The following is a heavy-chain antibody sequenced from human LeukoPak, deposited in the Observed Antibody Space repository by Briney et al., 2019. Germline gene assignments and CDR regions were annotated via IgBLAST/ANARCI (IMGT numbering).Heavy chain of an antibody. J-gene: IGHJ4*02. D-gene: IGHD6-13*01. Sequence: GGSLRLSCAASGFTFSSYVMSWVRQAPGKELEWVSAISGSGSSTYYADSVQGRFTVSRDNSKNTLYLQMNSLRAEDTAVYYCARDGSSRWSPLNFDYWGRGTLVTVSS. V-gene: IGHV3-23*01. CDR2: ISGSGSST. CDR3: ARDGSSRWSPLNFDY. CDR1: GFTFSSYV.